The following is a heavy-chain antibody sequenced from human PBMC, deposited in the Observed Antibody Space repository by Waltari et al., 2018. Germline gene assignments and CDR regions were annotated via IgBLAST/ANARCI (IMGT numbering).Heavy chain of an antibody. D-gene: IGHD6-19*01. V-gene: IGHV3-53*01. CDR3: ARVAVEENSSGWYPRGNFDY. CDR1: GFTVSSHY. CDR2: IYSGGST. Sequence: EVQLVESGGGLIQPGGSLRLSCAASGFTVSSHYMSWVRQAPGQGLEWVSVIYSGGSTYYADSVKGRFTISRDNSKNTLYLQMNSLRAEDTAVYYCARVAVEENSSGWYPRGNFDYWGQGTLVTVSS. J-gene: IGHJ4*02.